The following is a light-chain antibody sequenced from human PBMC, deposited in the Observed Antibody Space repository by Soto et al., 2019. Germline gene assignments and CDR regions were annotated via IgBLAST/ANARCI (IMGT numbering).Light chain of an antibody. V-gene: IGKV3-20*01. CDR2: GAS. J-gene: IGKJ1*01. CDR3: QQYGSSGT. Sequence: EILLTQSPGTLSLSPGERATLSWGASQSVSNNYLAWYKQKPGQAPRLLIYGASNRATGIPDRLSGSGSGTEFTLTISRLEPEDFAVYYCQQYGSSGTFGQGTKVDIK. CDR1: QSVSNNY.